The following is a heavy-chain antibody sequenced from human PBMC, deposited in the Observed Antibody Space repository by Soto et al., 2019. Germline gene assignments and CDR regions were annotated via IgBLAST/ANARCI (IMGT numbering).Heavy chain of an antibody. D-gene: IGHD6-13*01. V-gene: IGHV3-53*01. CDR2: IYSGGST. CDR3: ARDHDGYSSSWFAFDI. J-gene: IGHJ3*02. CDR1: GFTVSSNY. Sequence: GGSLRLSCAASGFTVSSNYMSWVRQAPGKGLEWVSVIYSGGSTYYADSVKGRFTISRDNSKNTLYLQMNSLRAEDTAVYYCARDHDGYSSSWFAFDIWGQGTMVTV.